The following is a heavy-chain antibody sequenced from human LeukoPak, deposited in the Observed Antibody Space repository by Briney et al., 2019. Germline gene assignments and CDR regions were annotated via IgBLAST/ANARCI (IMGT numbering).Heavy chain of an antibody. Sequence: GRSLRLSCAASGFSFSGYGMHWVRQAPGKGLEWVSGIRSAVDTTHYADSVKGRFIISRDNSKNTLSLQLNSLRPEDTALYYCAKHFCTGLDCSLFDSWGQGTLVTVSS. CDR2: IRSAVDTT. J-gene: IGHJ4*02. CDR1: GFSFSGYG. CDR3: AKHFCTGLDCSLFDS. V-gene: IGHV3-23*01. D-gene: IGHD3/OR15-3a*01.